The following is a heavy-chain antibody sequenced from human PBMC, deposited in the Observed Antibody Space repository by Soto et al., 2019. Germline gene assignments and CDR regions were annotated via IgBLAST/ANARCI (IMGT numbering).Heavy chain of an antibody. CDR2: IIPIFGTA. CDR3: ARSQYYDFWSGSPYYYYYGMDV. Sequence: SVKVSCKASGGTFSSYAISWLRQAPGQGLEWMGGIIPIFGTANYAQKFQGRVTITADKSTSTAYMELSSLRSEDTAVYYCARSQYYDFWSGSPYYYYYGMDVWGQGTTVTVSS. V-gene: IGHV1-69*06. CDR1: GGTFSSYA. D-gene: IGHD3-3*01. J-gene: IGHJ6*02.